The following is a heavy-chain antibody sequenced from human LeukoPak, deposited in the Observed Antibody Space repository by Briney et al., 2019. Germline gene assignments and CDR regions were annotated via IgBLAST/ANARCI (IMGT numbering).Heavy chain of an antibody. J-gene: IGHJ6*04. CDR2: IYHSGST. Sequence: SGTLSLTCAVSGGSISSSNWWSWVRQPPGKGLEWIGEIYHSGSTNYNPSLKSRVTISVDKSKNQFSLKLSSVTAADTAVYYCARDLVGCSGSQTLLLSDYYGMDVWGKGTTVTVSS. D-gene: IGHD3-10*02. V-gene: IGHV4-4*02. CDR3: ARDLVGCSGSQTLLLSDYYGMDV. CDR1: GGSISSSNW.